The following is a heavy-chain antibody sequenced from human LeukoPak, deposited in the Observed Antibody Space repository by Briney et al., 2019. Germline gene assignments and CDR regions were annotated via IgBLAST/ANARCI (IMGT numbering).Heavy chain of an antibody. CDR2: IRYDGSNK. J-gene: IGHJ6*03. Sequence: GGSLRLSCAASGFTFSSYGMHWVRQAPGKGLEWVAFIRYDGSNKYYADSVKGRFTISRDNSKNTLYLQMNSLRAEDTAVYYCAKGRGRYCSGGSCYSSEDYYYMDVWGKGTTVTISS. V-gene: IGHV3-30*02. D-gene: IGHD2-15*01. CDR1: GFTFSSYG. CDR3: AKGRGRYCSGGSCYSSEDYYYMDV.